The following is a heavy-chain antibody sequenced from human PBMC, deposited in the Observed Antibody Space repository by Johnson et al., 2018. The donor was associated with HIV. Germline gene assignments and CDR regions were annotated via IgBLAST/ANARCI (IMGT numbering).Heavy chain of an antibody. CDR3: AKNNQVWGLLPVDAFDI. CDR2: ISYDGSNK. CDR1: GFTFSSYA. V-gene: IGHV3-30*04. Sequence: QVQLVESGGALVKPGGSLRLSCVASGFTFSSYAMHWVRQAPGKGLEWVAVISYDGSNKYYADSVKGRFTISRDNSKNTLYLQVNSLRPEDTAVYYCAKNNQVWGLLPVDAFDIWGQGTLITVSS. D-gene: IGHD1-26*01. J-gene: IGHJ3*02.